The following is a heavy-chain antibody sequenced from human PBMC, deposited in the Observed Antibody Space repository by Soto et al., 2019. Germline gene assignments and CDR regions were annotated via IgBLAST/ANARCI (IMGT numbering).Heavy chain of an antibody. CDR1: GGSISSSSYY. Sequence: SETLSLTCTVSGGSISSSSYYWGWIRQPPGKGLEWIGSIYYSGSTYYNPSLKSRVTISVDTSKNQFSLKLSSVTAADTAVYYCASRLTYYDILTGYYSAGFDYWGQGTLVTVSS. J-gene: IGHJ4*02. CDR2: IYYSGST. CDR3: ASRLTYYDILTGYYSAGFDY. D-gene: IGHD3-9*01. V-gene: IGHV4-39*01.